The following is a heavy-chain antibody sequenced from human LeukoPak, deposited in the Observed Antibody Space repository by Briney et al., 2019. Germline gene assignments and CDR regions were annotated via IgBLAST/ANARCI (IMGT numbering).Heavy chain of an antibody. Sequence: PGGSPRLSCAASGFSFSTYAMSWVRQAPGMGLEWVSTVSGCGGTTYYADPVRGRFTISRDNSKNTLYLQMNSLRAEDTAVYYCAKDGIIVATIYCSGGSCHSDYWGQGTLVTVSS. CDR3: AKDGIIVATIYCSGGSCHSDY. CDR2: VSGCGGTT. CDR1: GFSFSTYA. D-gene: IGHD2-15*01. J-gene: IGHJ4*02. V-gene: IGHV3-23*01.